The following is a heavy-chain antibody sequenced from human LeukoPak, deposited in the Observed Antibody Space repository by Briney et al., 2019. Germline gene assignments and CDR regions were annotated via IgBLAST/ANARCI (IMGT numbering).Heavy chain of an antibody. CDR3: ARDRSYDSSGYHFGEDAFDI. D-gene: IGHD3-22*01. Sequence: SETLSLTCTVSGGSISSYYWSWIRQPPGKGLEWIGYIYYSGSTNYNPSLKSRVTISVDTSKNQFSLKLSSVTAADTAVYYCARDRSYDSSGYHFGEDAFDIWGQGTMVTVSS. J-gene: IGHJ3*02. CDR1: GGSISSYY. CDR2: IYYSGST. V-gene: IGHV4-59*01.